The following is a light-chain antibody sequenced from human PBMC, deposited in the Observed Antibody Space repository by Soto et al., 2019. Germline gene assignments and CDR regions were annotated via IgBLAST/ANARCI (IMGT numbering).Light chain of an antibody. V-gene: IGKV1-6*01. CDR3: LQNYYSFRT. Sequence: AIQLTQSPSSLSASEGDRVTITCRASQGIAKDLGWYQQKPGKAPRLLIFGASFLQSGVPSRFRGSGSGTDFTLTINGLQPEDFATYYCLQNYYSFRTFGQGTKVEIK. CDR2: GAS. CDR1: QGIAKD. J-gene: IGKJ1*01.